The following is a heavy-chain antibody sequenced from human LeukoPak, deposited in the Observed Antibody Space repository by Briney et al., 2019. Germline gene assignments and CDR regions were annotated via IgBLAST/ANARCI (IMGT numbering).Heavy chain of an antibody. CDR2: ISYDGSNK. V-gene: IGHV3-30*18. J-gene: IGHJ4*02. CDR1: GFTFSSYG. D-gene: IGHD3-22*01. Sequence: PGGSLRLSCEASGFTFSSYGMHWVRQAPGKGLEWVAVISYDGSNKYYADSVKGRFTISRDNSKNTLYLQMNSLRAEDTAVYYCAKGATLVVVPFGFWDWGQGTLVTVSS. CDR3: AKGATLVVVPFGFWD.